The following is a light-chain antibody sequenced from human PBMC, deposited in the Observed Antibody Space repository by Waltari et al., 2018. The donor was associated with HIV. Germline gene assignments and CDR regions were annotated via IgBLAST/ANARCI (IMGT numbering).Light chain of an antibody. J-gene: IGLJ3*02. CDR3: SSYSSTTGTSAVGSGTLA. V-gene: IGLV2-14*03. Sequence: QSALTQPASVSGSPGQSITISCTGTSNDVGGYKYVSWYQQHPGKAPKLIIYDVNNRPSGVSNRCSGSKSGNTASLTISGLQAEDEADYYCSSYSSTTGTSAVGSGTLAFGGGTKVTVL. CDR2: DVN. CDR1: SNDVGGYKY.